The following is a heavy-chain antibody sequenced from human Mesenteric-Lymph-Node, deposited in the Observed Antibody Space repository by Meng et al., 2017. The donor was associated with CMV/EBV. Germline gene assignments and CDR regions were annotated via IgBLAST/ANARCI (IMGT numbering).Heavy chain of an antibody. CDR2: INHSGSS. Sequence: SETLSLTCAVYGGSFSGYYWTWIRRSPGKGLEWIGEINHSGSSNYNPSLKSRVTISIDTSKNQFSLKMTSVTAADTAVYYCARGGGRIVPAASPPFQHWGQGTLVTVSS. CDR1: GGSFSGYY. J-gene: IGHJ1*01. V-gene: IGHV4-34*01. D-gene: IGHD2-2*01. CDR3: ARGGGRIVPAASPPFQH.